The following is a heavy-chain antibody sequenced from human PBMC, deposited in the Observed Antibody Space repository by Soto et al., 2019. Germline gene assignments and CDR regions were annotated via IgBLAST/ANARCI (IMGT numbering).Heavy chain of an antibody. Sequence: GGSLRLSCAASGFTFSSYAMSWVRQAPGKGLEWVSAISGSGGSTYYADSVKGRFTISRDNSKNTLYLQMNSLRAEDTAVYYCAKDLPGDGSPHHRSPLHYYYYYMDVWGKGTTVTVSS. V-gene: IGHV3-23*01. J-gene: IGHJ6*03. CDR1: GFTFSSYA. CDR3: AKDLPGDGSPHHRSPLHYYYYYMDV. D-gene: IGHD4-17*01. CDR2: ISGSGGST.